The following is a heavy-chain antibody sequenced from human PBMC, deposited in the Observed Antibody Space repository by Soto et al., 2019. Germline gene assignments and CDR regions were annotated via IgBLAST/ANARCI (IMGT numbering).Heavy chain of an antibody. J-gene: IGHJ3*02. Sequence: PGGCLRLSCAACGFTFSSYAMSWVRQAPGKGLEWVSAISGSGGSTYYADSVKGRFTISRDNSKNTLYLQMNSLRAEDTAVYYCAKDRGGYYDFWSGYSPDAFDIWGQGTMVTVSS. CDR3: AKDRGGYYDFWSGYSPDAFDI. V-gene: IGHV3-23*01. D-gene: IGHD3-3*01. CDR2: ISGSGGST. CDR1: GFTFSSYA.